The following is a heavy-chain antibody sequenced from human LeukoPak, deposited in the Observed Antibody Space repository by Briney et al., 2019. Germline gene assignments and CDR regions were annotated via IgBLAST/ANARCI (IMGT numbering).Heavy chain of an antibody. J-gene: IGHJ4*02. D-gene: IGHD3-22*01. V-gene: IGHV4-59*08. CDR1: GGSISSDY. CDR3: ARLHYDSSGYYYFDY. Sequence: SETLSPTCTVSGGSISSDYWSWIRQPPGKGLEWIGYIYYSGITNYNPSLKSRVTISVDTSKNQFSLKLSSVTAADTAVYYCARLHYDSSGYYYFDYWGQGTLVTVSS. CDR2: IYYSGIT.